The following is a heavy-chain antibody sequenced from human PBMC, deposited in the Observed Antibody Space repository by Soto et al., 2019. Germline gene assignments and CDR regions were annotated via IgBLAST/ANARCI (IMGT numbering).Heavy chain of an antibody. CDR1: GGSFSGYY. Sequence: QVQLQQWGAGLLKPSETLSLTCAVYGGSFSGYYWSWIRQPPGKGLEWIGEINHSGSTNYNPSLKGRVTISVDTSKNQFSLKLSSVTAADTAVYYCARLRGYCSSTSCYGRGRWYFDYWGQGTLVTVSS. CDR3: ARLRGYCSSTSCYGRGRWYFDY. J-gene: IGHJ4*02. V-gene: IGHV4-34*01. CDR2: INHSGST. D-gene: IGHD2-2*01.